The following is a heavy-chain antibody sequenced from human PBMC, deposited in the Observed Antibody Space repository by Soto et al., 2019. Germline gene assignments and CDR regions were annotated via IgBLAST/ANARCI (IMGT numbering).Heavy chain of an antibody. D-gene: IGHD6-13*01. Sequence: ASVKVSCKASGYTFTSYDINWVRQATGQGLEWMGWMNPNSGNTGYAQKFQGRVTMTRNASISTAYMELSSLRSEDTAVYYCARVLSFAYSTTYSSYGMDVWGQGPTVTVSS. CDR1: GYTFTSYD. CDR3: ARVLSFAYSTTYSSYGMDV. J-gene: IGHJ6*02. V-gene: IGHV1-8*01. CDR2: MNPNSGNT.